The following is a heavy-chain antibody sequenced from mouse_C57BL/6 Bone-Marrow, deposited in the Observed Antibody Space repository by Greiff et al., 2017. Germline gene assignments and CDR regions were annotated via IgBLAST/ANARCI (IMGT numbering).Heavy chain of an antibody. CDR3: ARSWGGYYVLDY. D-gene: IGHD1-1*01. CDR2: IHPNSGST. V-gene: IGHV1-64*01. Sequence: QVQLQQPGAELVKPGASVKLSCKASGYTFTSYWMHWVKQRPGQGLEWIGMIHPNSGSTNYNEKFKSKATLTVDKSSSTAYMQLSSLTSEDSAVYDCARSWGGYYVLDYWGQGTTLTVSS. CDR1: GYTFTSYW. J-gene: IGHJ2*01.